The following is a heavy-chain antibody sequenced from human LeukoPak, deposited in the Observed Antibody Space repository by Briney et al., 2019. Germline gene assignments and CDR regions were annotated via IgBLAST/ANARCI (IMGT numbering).Heavy chain of an antibody. J-gene: IGHJ3*01. CDR2: IIGNGGWA. V-gene: IGHV3-23*01. Sequence: GGSLRLSCAASGFTFSSYWMSWVRQAPGKGLEWVAAIIGNGGWALYADSVKGRFTISRDNSKNTLYLQMSSLRAEDTAVYYCAKDRNGDYIGAFDFWGQGTMVTVSS. D-gene: IGHD4-17*01. CDR3: AKDRNGDYIGAFDF. CDR1: GFTFSSYW.